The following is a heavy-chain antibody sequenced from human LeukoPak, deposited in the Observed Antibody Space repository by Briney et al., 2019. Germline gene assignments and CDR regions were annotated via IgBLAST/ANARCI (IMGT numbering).Heavy chain of an antibody. Sequence: GGSLRLSCAASGFTFSRHGMQWVRQAPGKGLEWVAAVSYDESNKYYADSVKGRFTISRDNSKNTLYLQMNSLRAEDTAVYYCAKDMVINPEALDYWGQGTLVTVSS. CDR1: GFTFSRHG. V-gene: IGHV3-30*18. J-gene: IGHJ4*02. CDR2: VSYDESNK. CDR3: AKDMVINPEALDY. D-gene: IGHD2-21*01.